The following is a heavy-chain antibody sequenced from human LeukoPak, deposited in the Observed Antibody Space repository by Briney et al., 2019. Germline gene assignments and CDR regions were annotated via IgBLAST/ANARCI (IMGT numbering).Heavy chain of an antibody. J-gene: IGHJ4*02. CDR1: GFTFSGSA. D-gene: IGHD6-13*01. CDR2: IRSKANSYAT. Sequence: PGGSLRLSCAASGFTFSGSATHWVRQASGKGLEWVGRIRSKANSYATAYAASVKGRFTISRDDSKNTAYLQMNSLKTEDTAVYYCTRHLPSSSWGQGTLVTVSS. V-gene: IGHV3-73*01. CDR3: TRHLPSSS.